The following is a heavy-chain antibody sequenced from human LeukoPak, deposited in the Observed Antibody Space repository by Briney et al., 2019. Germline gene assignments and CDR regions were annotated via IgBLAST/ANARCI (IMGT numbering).Heavy chain of an antibody. CDR1: GYTLTELS. CDR2: FDPEDGET. D-gene: IGHD3-10*02. J-gene: IGHJ4*02. CDR3: ATGGAPRFVGPIPLGFDY. Sequence: GASVKVSCKVSGYTLTELSMHWVRQAPGKGLEWMGGFDPEDGETIYAQKFQGRVTMTEDTSTDTAYMELSSLRSEDTAVYYCATGGAPRFVGPIPLGFDYWGQGTLVTVSS. V-gene: IGHV1-24*01.